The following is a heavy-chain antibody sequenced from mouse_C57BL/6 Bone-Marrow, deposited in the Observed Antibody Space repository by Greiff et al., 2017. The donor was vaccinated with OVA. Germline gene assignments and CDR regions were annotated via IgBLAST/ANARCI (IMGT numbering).Heavy chain of an antibody. CDR2: ISDGGSYS. CDR3: ARFDY. J-gene: IGHJ2*01. Sequence: EVMLVESGGGLVKPGGSLKLSCAASGFTFSSYAMSWVRQTPEKRLEWVATISDGGSYSYYPDNVKGRFTISRDNAKNNLYLQMSHLNSEDTAMYYCARFDYWGQGTTLTVSS. V-gene: IGHV5-4*03. CDR1: GFTFSSYA.